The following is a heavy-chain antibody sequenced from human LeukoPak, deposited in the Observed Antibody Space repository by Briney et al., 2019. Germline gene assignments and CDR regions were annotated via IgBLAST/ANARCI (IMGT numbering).Heavy chain of an antibody. CDR2: ISSSSSPI. D-gene: IGHD5-24*01. Sequence: GGSLRLSCAPSGFTLSSYSMNWVRQAPGKGLEWVSYISSSSSPIYYADSVKGRFTISRDNAKNSLYLQMNSLRDEDTAVYYCARARGDGYTYAYWGQGTLVTVSS. J-gene: IGHJ4*02. CDR3: ARARGDGYTYAY. V-gene: IGHV3-48*02. CDR1: GFTLSSYS.